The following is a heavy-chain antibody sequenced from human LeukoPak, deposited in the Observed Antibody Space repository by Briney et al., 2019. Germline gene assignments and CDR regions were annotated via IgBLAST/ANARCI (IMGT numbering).Heavy chain of an antibody. CDR3: ARGLKMLIFADYGLGY. CDR1: GYTFTSYD. V-gene: IGHV1-8*01. D-gene: IGHD4-17*01. Sequence: ASVKVSCKASGYTFTSYDINWVRQATGQGLEWMGWMNPNSGNTGYAQKFQGRVTMTRNTSISTAYMELSSLRSEDTAVYYCARGLKMLIFADYGLGYWGQGTLVTVSS. J-gene: IGHJ4*02. CDR2: MNPNSGNT.